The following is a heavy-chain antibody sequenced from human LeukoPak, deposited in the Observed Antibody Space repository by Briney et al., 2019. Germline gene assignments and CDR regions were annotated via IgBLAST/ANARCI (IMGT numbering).Heavy chain of an antibody. D-gene: IGHD5-24*01. CDR1: GYTFTGYY. V-gene: IGHV1-2*06. CDR2: INPNSGGT. J-gene: IGHJ5*02. CDR3: ARDQEMATSGRSVSDP. Sequence: ASVKVSCKASGYTFTGYYMHWVRQAPGHGLEWMGRINPNSGGTNYAQKFQGRVTMTRDTSISTAYMELSRLRSGDTAVYYCARDQEMATSGRSVSDPWGQGTLVTVSS.